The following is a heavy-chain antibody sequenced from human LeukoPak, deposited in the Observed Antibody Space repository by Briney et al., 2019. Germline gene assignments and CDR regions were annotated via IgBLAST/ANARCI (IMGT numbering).Heavy chain of an antibody. Sequence: GASVKVSCKASGYTFTTYDINWVRQAPGQGLEWMGIINPRGGSTSYTQKFQGRVTMTRDTSTSTVYMELSSLRSEDTAVYYCARVKSYYYDTSDKDAFDIWGQGTMVTVSS. CDR2: INPRGGST. V-gene: IGHV1-46*01. J-gene: IGHJ3*02. CDR3: ARVKSYYYDTSDKDAFDI. D-gene: IGHD3-22*01. CDR1: GYTFTTYD.